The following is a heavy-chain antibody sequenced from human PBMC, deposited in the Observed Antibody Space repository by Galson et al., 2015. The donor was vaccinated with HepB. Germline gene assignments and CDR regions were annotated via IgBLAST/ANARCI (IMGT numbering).Heavy chain of an antibody. CDR1: GFTFSDYG. CDR3: AKAPNNRIAVAGYYYYGMDV. Sequence: SLRLSCAASGFTFSDYGMHWVRQAPGKGLEWVAVISYDEPNKYYADSVKGRFTISRDNSKNTLYLQMNSLRTEDTAVYYCAKAPNNRIAVAGYYYYGMDVWGQGTTVTVSS. D-gene: IGHD6-19*01. V-gene: IGHV3-30*18. J-gene: IGHJ6*02. CDR2: ISYDEPNK.